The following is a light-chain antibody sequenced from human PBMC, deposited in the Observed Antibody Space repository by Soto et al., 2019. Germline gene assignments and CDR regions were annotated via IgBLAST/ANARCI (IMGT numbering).Light chain of an antibody. CDR2: DSS. CDR1: YDISSS. V-gene: IGKV1-9*01. Sequence: DIQLTQSPSFLSASVEDRVTISCRASYDISSSLAWYQQEPGKPPKLLIYDSSTLQTGVPSRFTGSGSGRKFTLTISGLQFGNFATYFCQQLSQYPYTFGQGTKLEI. CDR3: QQLSQYPYT. J-gene: IGKJ2*01.